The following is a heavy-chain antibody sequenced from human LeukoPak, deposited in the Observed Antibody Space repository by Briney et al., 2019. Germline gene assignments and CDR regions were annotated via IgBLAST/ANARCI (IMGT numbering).Heavy chain of an antibody. Sequence: ASVKVSCKSSGYTFTSYGISWVRQAPGQGLEWMGWISAYNGNTNYAQKLQGRVTMTTDTSTSTAYMELRSLRSDDTAVYYCARTGFRGVIITSRYFDYWGQGTPVTVSS. D-gene: IGHD3-10*01. CDR2: ISAYNGNT. CDR3: ARTGFRGVIITSRYFDY. CDR1: GYTFTSYG. V-gene: IGHV1-18*01. J-gene: IGHJ4*02.